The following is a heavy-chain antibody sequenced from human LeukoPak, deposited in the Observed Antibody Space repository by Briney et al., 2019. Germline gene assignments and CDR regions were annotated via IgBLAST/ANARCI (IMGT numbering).Heavy chain of an antibody. CDR2: IIPILGIA. Sequence: GASVKVSCKASGGTFSSYTISWVRQAPGQGLEWMERIIPILGIANYAQKFQGRVTFTADKSTSTAYMELSSLRSEDTAVYYCARRPTVTAPFDYWGQGTLVTVSS. J-gene: IGHJ4*02. D-gene: IGHD4-17*01. V-gene: IGHV1-69*02. CDR1: GGTFSSYT. CDR3: ARRPTVTAPFDY.